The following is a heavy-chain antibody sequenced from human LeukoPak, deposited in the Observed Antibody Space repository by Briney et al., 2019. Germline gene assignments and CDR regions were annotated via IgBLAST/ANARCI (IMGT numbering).Heavy chain of an antibody. V-gene: IGHV4-59*11. D-gene: IGHD3-10*01. Sequence: SETLSHTCTVSGGSISSHYWSWIRQPPGTGLEWIGYIYYSGSTDYNPSLKSRVTISVDTSKNQFSLKLSSVTAADTAVYFCARTYHYGSGSYFLFDFWGQGTLVTVSS. CDR2: IYYSGST. J-gene: IGHJ4*02. CDR1: GGSISSHY. CDR3: ARTYHYGSGSYFLFDF.